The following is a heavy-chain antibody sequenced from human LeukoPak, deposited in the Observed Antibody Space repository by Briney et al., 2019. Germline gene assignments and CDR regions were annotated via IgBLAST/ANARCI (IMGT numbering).Heavy chain of an antibody. CDR1: GGTFSSYA. V-gene: IGHV1-2*02. CDR2: INPNSGGT. J-gene: IGHJ5*02. D-gene: IGHD2-2*02. Sequence: ASVKVSCKASGGTFSSYAISWVRQAPGQGLEWMGWINPNSGGTNYAQKFQGRVTMTRDTSISTAYMELSRLRSDDTAVYYCARGNVVVPAAIIPNWFDPWGQGTLVTVSS. CDR3: ARGNVVVPAAIIPNWFDP.